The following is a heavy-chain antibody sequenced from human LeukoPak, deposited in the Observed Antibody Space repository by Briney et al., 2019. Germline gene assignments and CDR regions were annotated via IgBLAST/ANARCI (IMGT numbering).Heavy chain of an antibody. D-gene: IGHD3-22*01. V-gene: IGHV5-51*01. Sequence: GESLKISCKGSGYSFATYWIGWVRQMPGKGLEWMGIINPGDSDTTYSPSFQGQVTISADKSISTAYLQWSGLKASDTAMYYCARHPITRYYDSSDDSAAGPDYWGQGTLVTVSS. CDR3: ARHPITRYYDSSDDSAAGPDY. J-gene: IGHJ4*02. CDR1: GYSFATYW. CDR2: INPGDSDT.